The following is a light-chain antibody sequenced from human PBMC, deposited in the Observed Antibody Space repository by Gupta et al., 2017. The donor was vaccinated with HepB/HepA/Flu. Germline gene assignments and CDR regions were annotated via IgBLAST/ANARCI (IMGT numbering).Light chain of an antibody. Sequence: DIQMTQSPSTLSASVGDRVTITFRASQSINTWLAWYQQKPGKAPNLLIYKASTLESGVPSRFSGSGSGTEFTLTISSLQPDDFATYYCQQYKSYSTFGQGTNLEIK. CDR3: QQYKSYST. J-gene: IGKJ2*01. CDR2: KAS. CDR1: QSINTW. V-gene: IGKV1-5*03.